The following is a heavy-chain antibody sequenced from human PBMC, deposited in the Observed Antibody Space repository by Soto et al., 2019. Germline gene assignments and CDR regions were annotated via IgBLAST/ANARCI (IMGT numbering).Heavy chain of an antibody. Sequence: EVQLVESGGGLVKPGGYLRLSCAASGFTFSNAWMSWVRQAPGKGLEWVGRIKSKTDGGTTDYAAPVKGRFTISRDDSKNTLYLQMNSLKTEDTAVYYCTTDPAREASYPHYVYWGQGTLVTVSS. CDR2: IKSKTDGGTT. D-gene: IGHD2-15*01. CDR3: TTDPAREASYPHYVY. V-gene: IGHV3-15*01. J-gene: IGHJ4*02. CDR1: GFTFSNAW.